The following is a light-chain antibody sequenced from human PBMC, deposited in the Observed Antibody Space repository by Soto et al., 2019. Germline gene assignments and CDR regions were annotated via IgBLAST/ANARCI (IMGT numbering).Light chain of an antibody. J-gene: IGLJ1*01. CDR1: SSNIGNNY. CDR2: ENN. V-gene: IGLV1-51*02. Sequence: QSVLTQPPSVSAAPGQKVTISCSGSSSNIGNNYVSWYQQLPGTAPKLLIYENNKRPSGIPDRFSGSKSGTSATLGITGLQTGDEADYYCGTWDSSLSKVFGTGTKLTV. CDR3: GTWDSSLSKV.